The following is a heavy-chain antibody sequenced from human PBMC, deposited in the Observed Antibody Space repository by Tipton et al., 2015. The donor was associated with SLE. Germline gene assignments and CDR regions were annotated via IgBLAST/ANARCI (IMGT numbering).Heavy chain of an antibody. CDR3: ARVTGGTRLWDVDY. D-gene: IGHD3-16*01. CDR2: ISSSSSYI. CDR1: GFTFSSYS. J-gene: IGHJ4*02. V-gene: IGHV3-21*01. Sequence: SLRLSCAASGFTFSSYSMNWVRQAPGKGLEWVSSISSSSSYIYYADSVKGRFTISRDNAKNSLYLQMNSLRAEDTAVYYCARVTGGTRLWDVDYWCQGALVTVSS.